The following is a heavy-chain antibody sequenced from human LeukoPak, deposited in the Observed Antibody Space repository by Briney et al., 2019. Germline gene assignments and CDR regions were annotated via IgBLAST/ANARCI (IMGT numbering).Heavy chain of an antibody. CDR1: GFTFTTYT. CDR3: ARDFLWAFDI. CDR2: IGISSTTI. D-gene: IGHD2/OR15-2a*01. V-gene: IGHV3-48*01. J-gene: IGHJ3*02. Sequence: PGGSLRLSCAASGFTFTTYTMNWVRQAPGKGLEWVSYIGISSTTIYYADSVKGRFTISRDNANNLLYLQMNSLRAEDTAVYYCARDFLWAFDIWGQGTMVTVSS.